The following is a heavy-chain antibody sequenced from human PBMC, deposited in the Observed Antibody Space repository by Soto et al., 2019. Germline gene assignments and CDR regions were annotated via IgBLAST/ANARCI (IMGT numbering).Heavy chain of an antibody. Sequence: GGSLRLSCAASGFTFSIYSMNWVRQAPGKGLDWVSSIGSSGSYIYSADSVKGRFTISRDNAKNSLYLQMNSLGVEDTAVYYGARTLAGIAVAGGFDYWGQGTLVTVSS. J-gene: IGHJ4*02. D-gene: IGHD6-19*01. CDR3: ARTLAGIAVAGGFDY. V-gene: IGHV3-21*01. CDR2: IGSSGSYI. CDR1: GFTFSIYS.